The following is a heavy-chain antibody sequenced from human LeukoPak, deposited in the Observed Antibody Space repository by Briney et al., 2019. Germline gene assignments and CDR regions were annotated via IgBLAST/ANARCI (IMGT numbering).Heavy chain of an antibody. V-gene: IGHV5-51*01. D-gene: IGHD5-18*01. J-gene: IGHJ4*02. Sequence: PGESLKISCKGSGYSFTSYWIGWVRQMPGKGLEWMGIIYPGDSDTRYSPSFQGQVTISADKSISTAYLQWSSLKASDTAMYYCARAILVDTAMGDFDYWGQGTLVTVSS. CDR2: IYPGDSDT. CDR3: ARAILVDTAMGDFDY. CDR1: GYSFTSYW.